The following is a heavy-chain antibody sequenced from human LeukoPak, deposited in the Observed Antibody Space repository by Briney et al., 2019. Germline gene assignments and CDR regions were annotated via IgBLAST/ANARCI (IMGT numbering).Heavy chain of an antibody. CDR1: GFTFSSYA. Sequence: GGSLRLSCAASGFTFSSYATSWVRQAPGKGLEWVSAISGSGGSTYYADSVKGRFTISRDNSKNTLYLQMNSLRAEDTAVYYCAKDGRRFSSSLTYFDYWGQGTLVTVSS. D-gene: IGHD6-13*01. CDR2: ISGSGGST. V-gene: IGHV3-23*01. J-gene: IGHJ4*02. CDR3: AKDGRRFSSSLTYFDY.